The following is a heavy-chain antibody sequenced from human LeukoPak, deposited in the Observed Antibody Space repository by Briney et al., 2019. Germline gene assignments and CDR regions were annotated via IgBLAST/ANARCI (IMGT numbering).Heavy chain of an antibody. CDR3: AKSSDYTYYYYMDV. Sequence: GGSLRLSCAASGFTFSSYAMSWVRQAPGQGLEWVSAISGSGSGGTIRYADSVKGRFTISRDNSKNTLYLQMNSLRAEDTAVYYCAKSSDYTYYYYMDVWGKGTTVTVSS. J-gene: IGHJ6*03. V-gene: IGHV3-23*01. D-gene: IGHD4-11*01. CDR2: ISGSGSGGTI. CDR1: GFTFSSYA.